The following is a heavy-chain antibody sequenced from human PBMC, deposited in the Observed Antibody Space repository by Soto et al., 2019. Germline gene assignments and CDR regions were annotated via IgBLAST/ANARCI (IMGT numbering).Heavy chain of an antibody. CDR3: ASYVYADYYDNSWSPDF. CDR1: GGSISSSSYY. V-gene: IGHV4-39*01. D-gene: IGHD3-22*01. CDR2: IYYSGST. J-gene: IGHJ4*02. Sequence: SETLSLTCTVSGGSISSSSYYWGWIRQPPGKGLEGIGSIYYSGSTYYNPSLKSRVTISVDTAKNQFSLKLSSVTAADTAVYFCASYVYADYYDNSWSPDFWGQGSLVTVSS.